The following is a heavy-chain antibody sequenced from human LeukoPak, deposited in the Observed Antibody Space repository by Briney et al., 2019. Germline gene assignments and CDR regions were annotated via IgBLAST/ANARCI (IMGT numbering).Heavy chain of an antibody. CDR1: GFTFSSNP. V-gene: IGHV3-23*01. Sequence: PGGSLRLSCAASGFTFSSNPMSWVRQAPGKGLEWVSAISGSGTNTFYADSVKGRFTISRDNSKNTLYLQMNSLRAEDSAVYYCVQGGGYCGGDCFFYFDNWGQGTLVTVSS. CDR2: ISGSGTNT. CDR3: VQGGGYCGGDCFFYFDN. D-gene: IGHD2-21*02. J-gene: IGHJ4*02.